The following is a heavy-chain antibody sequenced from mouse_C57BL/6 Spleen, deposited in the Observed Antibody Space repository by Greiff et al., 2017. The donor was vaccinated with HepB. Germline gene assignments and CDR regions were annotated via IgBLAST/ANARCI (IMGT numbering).Heavy chain of an antibody. J-gene: IGHJ3*01. D-gene: IGHD2-4*01. CDR1: GYSITSGYY. CDR3: ATYDYDVGAWFAY. Sequence: DVKLQESGPGLVKPSQSLSLTCSVTGYSITSGYYWNWIRQFPGNKLEWMGYISYDGSNNYNPSLKNRISITRDTSKNQFFLKLNSVTTEDTATYYCATYDYDVGAWFAYWGQGTLVTVSA. V-gene: IGHV3-6*01. CDR2: ISYDGSN.